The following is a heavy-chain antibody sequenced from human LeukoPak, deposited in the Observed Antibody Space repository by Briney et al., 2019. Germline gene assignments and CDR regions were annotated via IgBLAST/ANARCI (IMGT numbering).Heavy chain of an antibody. V-gene: IGHV3-23*05. J-gene: IGHJ4*01. CDR3: ARDWKADF. CDR1: GFTFSTYA. Sequence: GGSLRLSCATSGFTFSTYAMTWVSQAPGKGLEWVSAIDIYSTKTNYVDSVKGRFTISRDNSKNTLYLQMNSLRGEDTAIYYCARDWKADFWGHGTLVTVSS. CDR2: IDIYSTKT. D-gene: IGHD1-1*01.